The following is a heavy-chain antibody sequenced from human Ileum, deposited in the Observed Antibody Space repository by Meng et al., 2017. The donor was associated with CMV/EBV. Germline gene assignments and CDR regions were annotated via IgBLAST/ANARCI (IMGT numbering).Heavy chain of an antibody. CDR2: IRSKAYGGTT. V-gene: IGHV3-49*04. D-gene: IGHD3-22*01. J-gene: IGHJ4*02. Sequence: GGSLRLSCTASGFTFGDYAMSWVRQAPGEGLEWVGFIRSKAYGGTTEYAASVKGRFTISRDDSKSIAYLQMNSLKTEDTAVYYCTRESRGRYYYDSSGSIDYWGQGTLVTVSS. CDR3: TRESRGRYYYDSSGSIDY. CDR1: GFTFGDYA.